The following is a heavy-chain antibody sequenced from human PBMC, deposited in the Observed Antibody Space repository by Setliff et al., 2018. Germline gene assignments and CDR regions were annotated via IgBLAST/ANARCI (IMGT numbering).Heavy chain of an antibody. CDR1: GDSISSYY. CDR2: IYYSGST. V-gene: IGHV4-59*01. Sequence: KLRETLSLTCTVSGDSISSYYWSWIRQPPGKGLEWIGYIYYSGSTNYNPSLKSRVTMSVATFENHFSLKLNSLTAADTAVYYCARVTNRGLDLRFDPWGQGILVTVSS. J-gene: IGHJ5*02. D-gene: IGHD7-27*01. CDR3: ARVTNRGLDLRFDP.